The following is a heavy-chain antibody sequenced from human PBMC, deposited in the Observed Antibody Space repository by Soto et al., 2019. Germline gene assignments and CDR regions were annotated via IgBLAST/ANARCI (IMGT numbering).Heavy chain of an antibody. CDR2: SYSGGST. CDR3: ARESPGYSSGWANYYYGMDV. CDR1: GFTVSSNY. J-gene: IGHJ6*01. V-gene: IGHV3-66*01. D-gene: IGHD6-19*01. Sequence: EVQLVESGGGLVQPGGSLRLSCAASGFTVSSNYMSWVRQAPGKGLEWVAVSYSGGSTYYADSVKGRFTISRANSKNTLYLQMNSLRAEDTAVYYCARESPGYSSGWANYYYGMDVW.